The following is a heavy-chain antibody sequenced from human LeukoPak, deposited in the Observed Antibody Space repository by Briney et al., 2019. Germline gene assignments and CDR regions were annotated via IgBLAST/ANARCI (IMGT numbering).Heavy chain of an antibody. J-gene: IGHJ4*02. D-gene: IGHD6-19*01. V-gene: IGHV3-15*01. CDR1: GFTFSNAW. CDR2: IKSKTDGGTT. CDR3: TTELDLYSSGHGPYFDY. Sequence: GGSLRLSCAASGFTFSNAWMSWVRQAPGKGLEWVGRIKSKTDGGTTDYAAPVKGRFTISRDDSKNTLYLQMNSLKTEDTAVYYCTTELDLYSSGHGPYFDYWGQGTLVTVSS.